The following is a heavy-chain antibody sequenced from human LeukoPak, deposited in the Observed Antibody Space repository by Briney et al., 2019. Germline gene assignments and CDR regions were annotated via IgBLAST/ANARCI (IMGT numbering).Heavy chain of an antibody. CDR1: GDSISSNY. V-gene: IGHV4-4*07. Sequence: SETLSLTCTVSGDSISSNYWSWIRQPAGKGLEWIGRIYSSGSTNSNPPLKSRITMSVDTSKNQFSLRLSSVTAADTAVYYCARGYSILTGYYYFDSWGQGTLVTVSS. CDR3: ARGYSILTGYYYFDS. D-gene: IGHD3-9*01. J-gene: IGHJ4*02. CDR2: IYSSGST.